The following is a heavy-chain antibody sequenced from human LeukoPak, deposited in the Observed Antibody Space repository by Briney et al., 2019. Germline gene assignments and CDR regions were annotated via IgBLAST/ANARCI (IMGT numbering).Heavy chain of an antibody. CDR2: IIPILGIA. V-gene: IGHV1-69*04. D-gene: IGHD6-19*01. CDR1: GGTFSSYA. Sequence: SVKVSCKASGGTFSSYAISWVRQAPGQGLEWMGRIIPILGIANYAQKFQGRVTITADKSTSTAYMELRSLRSDDTAVYYCARGPPIQQWLVRYYYYYGMDVWGQGTTVTVSS. J-gene: IGHJ6*02. CDR3: ARGPPIQQWLVRYYYYYGMDV.